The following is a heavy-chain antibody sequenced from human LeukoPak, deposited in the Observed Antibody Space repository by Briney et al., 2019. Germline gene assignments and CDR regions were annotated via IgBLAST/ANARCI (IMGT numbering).Heavy chain of an antibody. Sequence: GGSLRLSCAASGFTFSSYWMSWVRQAPGKGLEWVANIKQDGSEKYYVDSVKGRFTISRDNAKNSLYLQMNSLRAEDTAVYYCARWIATMVWAFDIWGQGTMVTVSS. J-gene: IGHJ3*02. CDR3: ARWIATMVWAFDI. D-gene: IGHD3-10*01. CDR1: GFTFSSYW. CDR2: IKQDGSEK. V-gene: IGHV3-7*03.